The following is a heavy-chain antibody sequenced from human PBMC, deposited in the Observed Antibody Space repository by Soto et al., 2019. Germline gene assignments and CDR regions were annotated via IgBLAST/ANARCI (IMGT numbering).Heavy chain of an antibody. V-gene: IGHV1-46*01. CDR1: GGTFSSYT. D-gene: IGHD4-17*01. J-gene: IGHJ4*02. CDR3: AIKDDYGDYGDY. CDR2: INPSGGST. Sequence: ASVKVSCKASGGTFSSYTISWVRQAPGQGLEWMGIINPSGGSTSYAQKFQGRVTMTRDTSTSTVYMELSSLRSEDTAVYYCAIKDDYGDYGDYWGQGTLVTVSS.